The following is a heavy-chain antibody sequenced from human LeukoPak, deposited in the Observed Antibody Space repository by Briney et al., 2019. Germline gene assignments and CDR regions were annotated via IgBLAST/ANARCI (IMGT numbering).Heavy chain of an antibody. CDR3: ARVRSSGWYRGPFDY. CDR1: GGSYSGYY. J-gene: IGHJ4*02. Sequence: SKTLSLTCAVYGGSYSGYYWSWIRQPPGKGLEWIGEINHSGSTNYNPSLKSRVTISVDTSKNQFSLKLSSVTAADTAVYYCARVRSSGWYRGPFDYWGQGTLVTVSS. CDR2: INHSGST. D-gene: IGHD6-19*01. V-gene: IGHV4-34*01.